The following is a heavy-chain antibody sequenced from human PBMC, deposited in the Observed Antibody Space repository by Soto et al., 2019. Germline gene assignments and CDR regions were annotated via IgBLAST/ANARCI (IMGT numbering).Heavy chain of an antibody. J-gene: IGHJ6*02. Sequence: PSETLSLICTVSGGSISSYYWSWLRQPPGKGLEWIGYIYYSGSTNYNPSLKSRVTISVDTSKNQFSLKLSSVTAADTAVYYCARVMEDYYYYGMDVWGQGTTVTVS. D-gene: IGHD2-8*01. CDR3: ARVMEDYYYYGMDV. V-gene: IGHV4-59*01. CDR1: GGSISSYY. CDR2: IYYSGST.